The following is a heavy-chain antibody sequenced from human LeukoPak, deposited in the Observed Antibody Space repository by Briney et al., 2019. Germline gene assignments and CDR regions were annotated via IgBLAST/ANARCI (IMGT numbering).Heavy chain of an antibody. D-gene: IGHD3-10*01. CDR3: AREDRGRYSLDY. Sequence: ASVKVSCKASGYTFTDYYMHWVRQAPGQGLEWMGRINPNSGGTNYAQKFQGRVTMTRDTSISTAYMELSRLRSDDTAVYYCAREDRGRYSLDYWGQGTLVTLSP. J-gene: IGHJ4*02. V-gene: IGHV1-2*06. CDR1: GYTFTDYY. CDR2: INPNSGGT.